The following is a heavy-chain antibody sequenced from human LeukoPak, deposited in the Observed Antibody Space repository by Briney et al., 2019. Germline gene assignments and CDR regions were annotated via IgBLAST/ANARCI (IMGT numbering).Heavy chain of an antibody. J-gene: IGHJ4*02. CDR1: GYTFTSYG. V-gene: IGHV1-18*01. D-gene: IGHD2-15*01. Sequence: ASVKVSCKASGYTFTSYGISWVRQAPGQGLEWMGWISAYNGNTNYAQKLQGRVTVTTDTSTSTAYMELRSLRSDDTAVYYCARDEDIVVVVAAIHTLFDYWGQGTLVTVSS. CDR3: ARDEDIVVVVAAIHTLFDY. CDR2: ISAYNGNT.